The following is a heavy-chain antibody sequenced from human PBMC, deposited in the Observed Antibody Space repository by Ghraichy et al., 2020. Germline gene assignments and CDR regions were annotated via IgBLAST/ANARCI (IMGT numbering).Heavy chain of an antibody. D-gene: IGHD5-18*01. Sequence: SETLSLTCTVSGGSISSSSYYWGWIRQPPGKGLEWIGSIYYSGSTYYNPSLKSRVTISVDTSKNQFSLKLSSVTAADTAVYYCARQERGRGYSYGFSSSRHAFDIWGQGTMVTVSS. CDR1: GGSISSSSYY. J-gene: IGHJ3*02. CDR2: IYYSGST. V-gene: IGHV4-39*01. CDR3: ARQERGRGYSYGFSSSRHAFDI.